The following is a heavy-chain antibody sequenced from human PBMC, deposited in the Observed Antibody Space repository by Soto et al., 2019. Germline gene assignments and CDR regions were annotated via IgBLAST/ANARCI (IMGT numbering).Heavy chain of an antibody. Sequence: ASVKVSCKASGYTFTSYGISWVRQAPGQGLEWMGWISAYNGNTNYAQKLQGRVTMTTDTSTSTAYMELSSLRSEDTAVYYCARSVVVPAAPDYWGQGTLVTVSS. V-gene: IGHV1-18*01. CDR1: GYTFTSYG. J-gene: IGHJ4*02. CDR3: ARSVVVPAAPDY. CDR2: ISAYNGNT. D-gene: IGHD2-2*01.